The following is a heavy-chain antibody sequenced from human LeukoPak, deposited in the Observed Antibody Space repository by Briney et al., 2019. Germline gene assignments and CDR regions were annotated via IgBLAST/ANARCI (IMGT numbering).Heavy chain of an antibody. J-gene: IGHJ4*02. CDR2: ISGNSGSDT. V-gene: IGHV3-23*01. CDR1: GFTFSSYA. Sequence: QPGGSLRLSCAASGFTFSSYAMGWVRQAPGKGLECFSAISGNSGSDTYYADAVKGRFTISRDNSKTTLYLEMNSLRAEDTAVYYCAKGSSSGRPYFFDYWGQGSLVAVSS. D-gene: IGHD3-10*01. CDR3: AKGSSSGRPYFFDY.